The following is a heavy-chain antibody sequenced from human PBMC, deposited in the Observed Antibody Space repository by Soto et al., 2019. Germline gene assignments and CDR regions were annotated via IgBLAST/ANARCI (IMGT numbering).Heavy chain of an antibody. J-gene: IGHJ4*02. CDR1: GGSISSGGYY. D-gene: IGHD6-13*01. CDR2: IFYSGST. CDR3: ARGYSSSWYNDY. Sequence: SETLSLTCTVSGGSISSGGYYWSWIRQPPAKGLEWIGYIFYSGSTNYNPSLKSRVTISVDTSKNQFSLKLSSVTAADTAVYYCARGYSSSWYNDYWGQGTPVTVSS. V-gene: IGHV4-61*08.